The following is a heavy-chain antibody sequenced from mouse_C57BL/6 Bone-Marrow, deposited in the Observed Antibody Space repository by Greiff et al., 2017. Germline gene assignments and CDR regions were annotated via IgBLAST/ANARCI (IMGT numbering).Heavy chain of an antibody. J-gene: IGHJ2*01. D-gene: IGHD1-1*02. CDR2: IYPRSGNT. CDR1: GYTFTSYG. V-gene: IGHV1-81*01. Sequence: QVQLQQSGAELARPGASVKLSCKASGYTFTSYGISWVKQRTGQGLEWIGEIYPRSGNTYYNEKFKGKATLTADTSSSTAYMELRSLTSEDSAVYFCARRRWWYYFDYWGQGTTLTVSS. CDR3: ARRRWWYYFDY.